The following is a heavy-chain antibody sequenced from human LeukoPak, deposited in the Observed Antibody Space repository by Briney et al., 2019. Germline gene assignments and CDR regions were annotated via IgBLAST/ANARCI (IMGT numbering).Heavy chain of an antibody. CDR2: ISAYNGNT. J-gene: IGHJ3*02. D-gene: IGHD3-22*01. Sequence: LVASVKVSCKASGYTFTSYGISWVRQAPGQGLEWMGWISAYNGNTNYAQKLQGRVTMTTDTSTSTAYMELRSLRSDDTAVYYCARDPPIYDSSGYYDAFDIWGQGTMVTVSS. CDR3: ARDPPIYDSSGYYDAFDI. CDR1: GYTFTSYG. V-gene: IGHV1-18*01.